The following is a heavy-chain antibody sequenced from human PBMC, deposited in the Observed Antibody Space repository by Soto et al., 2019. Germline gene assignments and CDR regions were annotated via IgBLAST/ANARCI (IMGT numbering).Heavy chain of an antibody. J-gene: IGHJ6*03. Sequence: QVQLVQSGAEVKKPGASVKVSCKASGYTFTSYDINWVRQATGQGLEWMGWMNPNSGNTGYAQKFQGRVNMIRNTTISTAYMELSRLRSEDTAVYYCARGGVLAAMYYYDYYMDVWGKGTTVTVSS. CDR3: ARGGVLAAMYYYDYYMDV. CDR1: GYTFTSYD. CDR2: MNPNSGNT. V-gene: IGHV1-8*01. D-gene: IGHD2-2*01.